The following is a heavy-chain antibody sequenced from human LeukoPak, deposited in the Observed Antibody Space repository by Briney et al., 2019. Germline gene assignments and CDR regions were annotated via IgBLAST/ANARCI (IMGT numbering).Heavy chain of an antibody. CDR2: ISSGGSST. CDR1: GLNFSSRW. V-gene: IGHV3-23*01. D-gene: IGHD3-22*01. J-gene: IGHJ5*02. Sequence: GGSLRLSCAASGLNFSSRWMNWVRQTPGKGLEWVSTISSGGSSTYYADSVKGRFTISRDNSKSTLFLQMSSLRAEDAAVYYCAKDMDTMMVIFNPTWGQGTLVTVSS. CDR3: AKDMDTMMVIFNPT.